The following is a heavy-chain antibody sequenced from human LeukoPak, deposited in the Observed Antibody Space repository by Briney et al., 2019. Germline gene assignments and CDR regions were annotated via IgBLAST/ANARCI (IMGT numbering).Heavy chain of an antibody. CDR1: GGSISSYY. Sequence: SETLSLTCTVSGGSISSYYWTWIRQAPGKGLEWIGHIYYSGGTNYNPSLKSRVAISADTPKNQFSLKLNSVTAADTAVYYCARRGYSSGWYEGYFDQWGQGTLVTVSS. D-gene: IGHD6-19*01. CDR3: ARRGYSSGWYEGYFDQ. V-gene: IGHV4-59*08. CDR2: IYYSGGT. J-gene: IGHJ4*02.